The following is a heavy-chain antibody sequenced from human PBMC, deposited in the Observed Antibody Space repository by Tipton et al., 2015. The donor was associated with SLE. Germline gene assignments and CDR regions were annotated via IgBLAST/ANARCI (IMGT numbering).Heavy chain of an antibody. CDR2: ISGSGGST. CDR1: GFTFSSYA. D-gene: IGHD3-10*01. Sequence: SLRLSCAASGFTFSSYAMSWVRQAPGKGLEWVSAISGSGGSTYYADSVKGRFTISRDNSKNTLYLQMNSLRAEDTAVYYCAKGVTRITMVRGVHPFDYWGQGTLVTVSS. CDR3: AKGVTRITMVRGVHPFDY. J-gene: IGHJ4*02. V-gene: IGHV3-23*01.